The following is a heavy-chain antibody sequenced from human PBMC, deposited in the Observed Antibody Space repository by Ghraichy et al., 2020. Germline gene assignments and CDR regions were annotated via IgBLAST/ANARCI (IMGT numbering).Heavy chain of an antibody. J-gene: IGHJ2*01. V-gene: IGHV3-21*01. D-gene: IGHD4-17*01. CDR2: ISITSSYI. CDR1: GFTFTDYS. Sequence: GGSLRLSCAASGFTFTDYSMNWVRQAPGKGLEWVSSISITSSYIYYADSVKGRFTISRDNAKNSLYLQLNGLRAEDTAIYYCARDQALVTTSGLRGWYFDLWCRGSLVTVSS. CDR3: ARDQALVTTSGLRGWYFDL.